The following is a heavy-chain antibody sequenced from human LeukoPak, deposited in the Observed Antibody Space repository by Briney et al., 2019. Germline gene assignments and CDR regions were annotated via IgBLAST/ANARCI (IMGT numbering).Heavy chain of an antibody. CDR2: INYDGTYT. CDR3: ARDLVAAAGPNWFDP. Sequence: GGSLRLSCEASGFTFSRYWVHWVRQGLGEGLLWVSRINYDGTYTTYADSVKGRFTISRDNAKNSLYLQMNSLRAEDTAVYYCARDLVAAAGPNWFDPWGQGTLVTVSS. CDR1: GFTFSRYW. V-gene: IGHV3-74*01. J-gene: IGHJ5*02. D-gene: IGHD6-13*01.